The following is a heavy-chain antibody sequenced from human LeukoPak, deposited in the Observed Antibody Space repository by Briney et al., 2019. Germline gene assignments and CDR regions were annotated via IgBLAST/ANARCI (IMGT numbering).Heavy chain of an antibody. V-gene: IGHV3-48*03. CDR3: ARDLSYCTITSCSYYYYGMDV. D-gene: IGHD2-2*01. CDR2: ISSSGGTI. Sequence: GGSLRLSCSACGFTFSSYEMNWVRQVPGEGLEWVSYISSSGGTIYYADSVKGRFTISRDNAKNSLYLQMNSLRAEDTAVYYCARDLSYCTITSCSYYYYGMDVWGRGTTVTFSS. J-gene: IGHJ6*02. CDR1: GFTFSSYE.